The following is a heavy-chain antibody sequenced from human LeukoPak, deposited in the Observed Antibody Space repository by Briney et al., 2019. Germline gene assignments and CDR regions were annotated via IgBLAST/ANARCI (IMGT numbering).Heavy chain of an antibody. V-gene: IGHV1-18*01. Sequence: ASVKVSCKASGYTFTTYGIGWVPQAPGHGLEWMGWISAYNGNTNYAQKLQGRVTMTTDTSTSTAYMELRSLRSDDTAVYYCARWVDYDIVVVPAASGDYWGQGTLVTVSS. J-gene: IGHJ4*02. CDR1: GYTFTTYG. D-gene: IGHD2-2*01. CDR2: ISAYNGNT. CDR3: ARWVDYDIVVVPAASGDY.